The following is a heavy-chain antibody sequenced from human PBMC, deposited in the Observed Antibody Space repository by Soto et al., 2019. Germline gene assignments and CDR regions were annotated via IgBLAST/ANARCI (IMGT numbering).Heavy chain of an antibody. J-gene: IGHJ3*02. CDR3: ARALGYCSSTSCQHAFDI. V-gene: IGHV3-53*04. CDR1: GFTVSSNY. D-gene: IGHD2-2*01. Sequence: VQLVESGGGLVQPGGSLRLSCAASGFTVSSNYMSWVRQAPGKGLEWVSVIYSGGSTYYADSVKGRFTISRHNSKNTLYLQMNSLRAEDTAVYYCARALGYCSSTSCQHAFDIWGQGTMVTVSS. CDR2: IYSGGST.